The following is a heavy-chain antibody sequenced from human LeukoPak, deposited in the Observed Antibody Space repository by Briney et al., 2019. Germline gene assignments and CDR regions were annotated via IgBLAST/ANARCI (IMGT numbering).Heavy chain of an antibody. CDR2: IKQDGSEK. CDR3: ARDKRITGTAHYYYGKDV. J-gene: IGHJ6*02. D-gene: IGHD1-7*01. V-gene: IGHV3-7*01. CDR1: GFTFSSYW. Sequence: GGSLRLSCAASGFTFSSYWMSWVRQAPGKGLEWVANIKQDGSEKYYVDSVKGRFTISRDNAKNSLYLQMNSLRAEDTAVYYCARDKRITGTAHYYYGKDVWGQGTTVTVSS.